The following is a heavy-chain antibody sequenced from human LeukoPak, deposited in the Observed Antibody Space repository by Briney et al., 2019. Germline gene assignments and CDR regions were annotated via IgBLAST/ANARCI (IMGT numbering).Heavy chain of an antibody. Sequence: GSSVKVSCKASGGTFSSYAISWVRQAPGQGLEWMGGIIPIFGTANYAQKFQGRVTITADESTSTAYMELSSLRSEDTAVYYCAREAEYYYDSSGYRKGYYYYGMDVWGQGTTVTVSS. CDR3: AREAEYYYDSSGYRKGYYYYGMDV. J-gene: IGHJ6*02. CDR2: IIPIFGTA. V-gene: IGHV1-69*01. CDR1: GGTFSSYA. D-gene: IGHD3-22*01.